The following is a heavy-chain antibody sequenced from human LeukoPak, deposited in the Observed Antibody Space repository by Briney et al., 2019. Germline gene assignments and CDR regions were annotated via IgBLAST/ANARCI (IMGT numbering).Heavy chain of an antibody. CDR1: GFTFSSYA. J-gene: IGHJ4*02. Sequence: GGSLRLSCAASGFTFSSYAMSWVRQAPGKGLEWVSAISGGGGSTYYADSVKGRFTISRDNSKNTLYLQMNSLRAEDTAVYYCAKPGPDYVWGSYRPWYFDYWGQGTLVTVSS. CDR3: AKPGPDYVWGSYRPWYFDY. CDR2: ISGGGGST. V-gene: IGHV3-23*01. D-gene: IGHD3-16*02.